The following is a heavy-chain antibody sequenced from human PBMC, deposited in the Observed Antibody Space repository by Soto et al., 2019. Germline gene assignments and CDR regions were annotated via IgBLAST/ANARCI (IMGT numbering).Heavy chain of an antibody. J-gene: IGHJ4*02. D-gene: IGHD3-10*01. Sequence: AAVQVSCKASGYIFIDYGVSWVRQAPGQGLEWMGWITAYNGNTNYAQNFQGRVSMTADTSTNTAYMELRSLRSDDTAVYYCAREGRGSRKEFDFWVQVALVIVSS. V-gene: IGHV1-18*01. CDR1: GYIFIDYG. CDR2: ITAYNGNT. CDR3: AREGRGSRKEFDF.